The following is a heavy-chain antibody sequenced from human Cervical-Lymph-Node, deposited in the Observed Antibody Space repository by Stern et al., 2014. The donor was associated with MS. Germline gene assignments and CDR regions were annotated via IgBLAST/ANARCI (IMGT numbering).Heavy chain of an antibody. CDR2: INPNSGGT. J-gene: IGHJ3*02. CDR1: GYTFTGDY. CDR3: ARGGRSSGWSPPDAFDI. Sequence: QVQLVQSGAEVKKPGASVKVSCKASGYTFTGDYMHWVRQAPGQGLEWMGWINPNSGGTNYAQKFQGWVTMTRDTSISTAYMELSRLRSDDTAVYYCARGGRSSGWSPPDAFDIWAKGQWSPSLQ. V-gene: IGHV1-2*04. D-gene: IGHD6-19*01.